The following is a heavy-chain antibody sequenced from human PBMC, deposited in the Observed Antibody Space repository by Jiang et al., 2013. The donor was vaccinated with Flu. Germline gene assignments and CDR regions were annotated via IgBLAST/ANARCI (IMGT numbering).Heavy chain of an antibody. D-gene: IGHD3-10*01. CDR3: ARVAGITMVRGVRNYFDY. J-gene: IGHJ4*02. CDR2: QDGSEK. Sequence: QDGSEKYYVDSVKGRFTISRDNAKNSLYLQMNSLRAEDTAVYYCARVAGITMVRGVRNYFDYWGQGTLVTVSS. V-gene: IGHV3-7*03.